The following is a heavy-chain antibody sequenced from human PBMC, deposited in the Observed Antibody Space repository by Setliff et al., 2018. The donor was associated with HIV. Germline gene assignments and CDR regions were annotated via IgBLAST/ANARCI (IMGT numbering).Heavy chain of an antibody. CDR1: GGTFSSYA. D-gene: IGHD2-15*01. V-gene: IGHV1-69*05. CDR2: IIPIFGTA. J-gene: IGHJ4*02. Sequence: SVKVSCKASGGTFSSYAISWVRQAPGQGLEWMGGIIPIFGTANYAQKFQGRVTITTDESTSTAYMELSSLGSEDTAVYSCARERRYCSGGSCSKFFDYWGQGTLVTVSS. CDR3: ARERRYCSGGSCSKFFDY.